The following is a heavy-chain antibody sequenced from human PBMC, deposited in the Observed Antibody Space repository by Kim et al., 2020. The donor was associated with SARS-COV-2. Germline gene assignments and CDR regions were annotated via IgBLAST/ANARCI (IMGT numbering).Heavy chain of an antibody. V-gene: IGHV3-15*01. D-gene: IGHD6-19*01. CDR3: TTDLIAVAGQGVAGAANYYYGMDV. J-gene: IGHJ6*01. Sequence: GGSLRLSCAASGFTFSNAWMSWVRQAPGKGLEWVGRIKSKTDGGTTDYAAPVKGRFTISRDDSKNTLYLQMNSLKTEDTAVYYCTTDLIAVAGQGVAGAANYYYGMDVWGQGTTVTVSS. CDR1: GFTFSNAW. CDR2: IKSKTDGGTT.